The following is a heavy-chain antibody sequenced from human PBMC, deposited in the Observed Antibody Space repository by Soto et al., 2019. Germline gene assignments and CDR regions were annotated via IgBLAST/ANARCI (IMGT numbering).Heavy chain of an antibody. CDR1: GFTFSSYG. D-gene: IGHD3-9*01. J-gene: IGHJ4*02. CDR2: IRGDGGQT. Sequence: TGGSLRLSCTASGFTFSSYGMGWVRQAPGKGLQWVSTIRGDGGQTHYTDSVKGRFSISRDNSKNTVYLQMDSLRAEDTDMYFCARDVGLDSDDFFAYWGQGTQVTVSS. CDR3: ARDVGLDSDDFFAY. V-gene: IGHV3-23*01.